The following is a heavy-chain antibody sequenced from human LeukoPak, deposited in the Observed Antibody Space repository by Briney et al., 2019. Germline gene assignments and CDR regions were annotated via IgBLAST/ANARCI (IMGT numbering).Heavy chain of an antibody. D-gene: IGHD2-2*01. J-gene: IGHJ6*02. CDR1: GFTFSSYA. CDR2: ISGSGGST. CDR3: PLDISSTRDV. V-gene: IGHV3-23*01. Sequence: PGGSLRLTCAASGFTFSSYAMSWARQAPGKGLEWVSAISGSGGSTYYADSVKGRFTISRDNSKNTLYLQMNSLRAEDTAVYYCPLDISSTRDVWGQGTTVTVSS.